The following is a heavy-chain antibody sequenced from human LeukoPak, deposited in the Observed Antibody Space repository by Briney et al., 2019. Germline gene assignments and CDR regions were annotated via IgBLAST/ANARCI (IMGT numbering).Heavy chain of an antibody. CDR1: GFTFGSYS. Sequence: PGGSLRLSCAASGFTFGSYSMDWVRQAPTKGLEWVSSIYSSGRYIYYADSVKGRFTISRDNAKNSLYLQMNSLRAEDTAVYYCARGGRSRDGLTTSFDYWGQGTVVTVSS. CDR3: ARGGRSRDGLTTSFDY. D-gene: IGHD5-24*01. V-gene: IGHV3-21*01. J-gene: IGHJ4*02. CDR2: IYSSGRYI.